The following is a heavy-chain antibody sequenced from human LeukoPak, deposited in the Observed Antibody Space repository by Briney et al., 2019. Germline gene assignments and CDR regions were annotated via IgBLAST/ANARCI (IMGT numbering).Heavy chain of an antibody. V-gene: IGHV3-53*01. CDR3: ARRGYDYGSPFDY. D-gene: IGHD3-10*01. CDR1: GFTVNNNY. Sequence: QAGGSLRLSCAASGFTVNNNYMTWVRQAPGKGLEWVSLIYSGGSTDYADSVKGRFTISRGISKNTLYLQMNSLRAEDTAVYYCARRGYDYGSPFDYWGQGTLVTVSS. J-gene: IGHJ4*02. CDR2: IYSGGST.